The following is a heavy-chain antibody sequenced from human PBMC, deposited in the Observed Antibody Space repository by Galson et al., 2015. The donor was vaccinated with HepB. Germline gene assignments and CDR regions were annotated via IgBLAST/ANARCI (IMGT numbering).Heavy chain of an antibody. CDR3: ARGNQLLSTYYFDY. CDR1: GFTFSSYS. J-gene: IGHJ4*02. Sequence: SLRLSCAASGFTFSSYSMNWVRQAPGKGLEWVSSISSSSSYIYYADSVRGRFTISRDNAKNSLYLQMNSLRAEDTAVYYCARGNQLLSTYYFDYWGQGTLVTVSS. D-gene: IGHD2-2*01. V-gene: IGHV3-21*01. CDR2: ISSSSSYI.